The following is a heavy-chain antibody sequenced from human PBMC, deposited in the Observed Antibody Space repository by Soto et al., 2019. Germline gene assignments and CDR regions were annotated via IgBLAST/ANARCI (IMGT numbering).Heavy chain of an antibody. V-gene: IGHV1-18*01. CDR3: AREGDYDILTGYYIIHYYYGMDV. CDR1: GYTFTSYG. D-gene: IGHD3-9*01. J-gene: IGHJ6*02. Sequence: QVQLVQSGAAVKKPGASVKVSCKASGYTFTSYGISWVRQAPGQGLAWMGWISAYNGNTNYAQKLQGRVTMTTDTSTRTAYMELRSLRSDDTAVYYCAREGDYDILTGYYIIHYYYGMDVWGQGTTVTVSS. CDR2: ISAYNGNT.